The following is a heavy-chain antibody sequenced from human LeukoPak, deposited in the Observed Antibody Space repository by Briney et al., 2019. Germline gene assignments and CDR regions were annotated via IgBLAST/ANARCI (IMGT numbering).Heavy chain of an antibody. CDR2: ISYDGSNK. CDR3: ARGHGHYYGSGSSL. Sequence: PGGSLRLSCAASGFTFSSYAMHWVRQAPGKGLEWVAVISYDGSNKYYADSVKGRFTISRDNSKNTLYLQMNSLRAEDTAVYYCARGHGHYYGSGSSLWGQGTLVTVSS. CDR1: GFTFSSYA. D-gene: IGHD3-10*01. V-gene: IGHV3-30-3*01. J-gene: IGHJ4*02.